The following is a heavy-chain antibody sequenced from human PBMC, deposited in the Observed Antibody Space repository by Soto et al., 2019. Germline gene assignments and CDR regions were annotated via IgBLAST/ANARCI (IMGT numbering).Heavy chain of an antibody. V-gene: IGHV4-30-4*01. CDR1: GGSISSGDYY. Sequence: HVQLQASGPGLVKPSQTLSLTCTFSGGSISSGDYYWSWIRQPPGKGLEWIGDIYYSGSTYYNPSLNSRVTISVDTSKNQFSRKLSSVTAADTAVYYCAREWRDSSRWSSSWYCDLWGRGTLVTVSS. J-gene: IGHJ2*01. CDR3: AREWRDSSRWSSSWYCDL. CDR2: IYYSGST. D-gene: IGHD6-13*01.